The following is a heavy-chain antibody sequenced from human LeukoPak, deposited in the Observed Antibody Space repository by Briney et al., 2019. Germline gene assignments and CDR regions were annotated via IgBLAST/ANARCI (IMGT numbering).Heavy chain of an antibody. CDR2: ISTSGSTI. D-gene: IGHD3-10*01. CDR1: GFTFSDYY. Sequence: PGGSLRLSCAASGFTFSDYYVSWIRQAPGKGLEWVSYISTSGSTIYYADSVKGRFTISRVNAKNSLYLRMISLRAEDTAVYYCARVVRGATCYFDYWGQGTLVTVSS. CDR3: ARVVRGATCYFDY. V-gene: IGHV3-11*01. J-gene: IGHJ4*02.